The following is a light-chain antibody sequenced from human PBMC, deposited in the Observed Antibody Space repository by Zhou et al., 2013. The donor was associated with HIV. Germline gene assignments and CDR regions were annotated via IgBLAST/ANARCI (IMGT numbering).Light chain of an antibody. Sequence: DIQMTQSPSSLSTSVGDSVTITCRANQSVGTNVNWYQQKPGEAPKLVVYAASTLQSGVPSRFTGSASGTTFTLTISSLQPEDFATYYCQQSYRTPITFGQGTRLEIK. V-gene: IGKV1-39*01. CDR2: AAS. CDR1: QSVGTN. J-gene: IGKJ5*01. CDR3: QQSYRTPIT.